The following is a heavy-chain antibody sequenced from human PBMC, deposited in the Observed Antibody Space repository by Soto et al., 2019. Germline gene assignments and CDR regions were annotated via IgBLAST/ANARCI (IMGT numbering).Heavy chain of an antibody. Sequence: EVQLLESGGGLVQPGGSLRLSCAASGFTFTNYAMTWVRQAPGKGLEWVSISSGSGSGGSTNYADSVKGRFTISRATSKNTLYLQMNSLRVEDTAVYYCAKARDDYRNYVFDYWGQGTLVTVSS. CDR3: AKARDDYRNYVFDY. J-gene: IGHJ4*02. CDR1: GFTFTNYA. D-gene: IGHD4-4*01. V-gene: IGHV3-23*01. CDR2: SSGSGSGGST.